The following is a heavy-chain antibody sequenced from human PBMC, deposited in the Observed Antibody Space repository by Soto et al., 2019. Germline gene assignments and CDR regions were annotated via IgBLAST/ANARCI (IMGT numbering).Heavy chain of an antibody. CDR1: GYNFTNFG. CDR2: ISAYEGNT. V-gene: IGHV1-18*01. CDR3: AAVGYGKTTVTIIDY. Sequence: ASVKVSCKTSGYNFTNFGISWVRQAPGQGLEWMGWISAYEGNTNHAQKFQGRVTMTTDTSTSTAYMELNSLRSEDTAVYYCAAVGYGKTTVTIIDYWGQGTLVTVSS. J-gene: IGHJ4*02. D-gene: IGHD4-4*01.